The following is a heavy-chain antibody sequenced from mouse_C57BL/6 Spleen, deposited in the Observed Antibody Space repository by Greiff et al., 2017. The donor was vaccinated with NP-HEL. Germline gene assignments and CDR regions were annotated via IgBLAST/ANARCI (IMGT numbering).Heavy chain of an antibody. Sequence: EVQLQESGPGLVKPSQSLSLTCSVTGYSITSGYYWNWIRQFPGNKLEWMGYISYDGSNNYNPSLKNRISITRDTSKNQFFLKLNSVTTEDTATYYCAREGDYYGSSGRNAMDYWGQGTSVTVSS. D-gene: IGHD1-1*01. CDR2: ISYDGSN. CDR1: GYSITSGYY. J-gene: IGHJ4*01. CDR3: AREGDYYGSSGRNAMDY. V-gene: IGHV3-6*01.